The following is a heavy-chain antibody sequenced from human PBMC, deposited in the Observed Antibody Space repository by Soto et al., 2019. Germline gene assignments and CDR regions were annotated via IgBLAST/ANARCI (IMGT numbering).Heavy chain of an antibody. Sequence: QVHLVQSGAEVKKPGSSVNVSCKASGGTISNYAITWVRQAPGQGLEWVGRIIPIFGTTNVAQKFQGRVTITADEATTTAYMELSGLRSDDTAVYSCANDGGADGYFGNWLDPWGQGTLVTVSS. CDR1: GGTISNYA. J-gene: IGHJ5*02. D-gene: IGHD5-12*01. V-gene: IGHV1-69*15. CDR2: IIPIFGTT. CDR3: ANDGGADGYFGNWLDP.